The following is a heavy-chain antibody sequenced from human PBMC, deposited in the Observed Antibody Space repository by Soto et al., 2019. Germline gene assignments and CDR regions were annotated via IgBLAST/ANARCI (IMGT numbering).Heavy chain of an antibody. CDR2: IIPSFGSP. CDR3: AREQKRGSGYDYEWRYYGTDV. J-gene: IGHJ6*02. Sequence: QVQLVQSGAEVKKPGSSVKVSCKASGGTFSGYAINWVRQAPGQGLEWMGGIIPSFGSPNYAQKFQGRVSITSDESTTTVYMGLSSLSSEDTAMYYCAREQKRGSGYDYEWRYYGTDVWGQGTTVTVSS. CDR1: GGTFSGYA. D-gene: IGHD5-12*01. V-gene: IGHV1-69*01.